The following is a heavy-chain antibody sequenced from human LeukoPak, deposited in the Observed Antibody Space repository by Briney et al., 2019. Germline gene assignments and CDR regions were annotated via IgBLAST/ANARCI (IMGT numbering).Heavy chain of an antibody. D-gene: IGHD5-12*01. CDR2: ISGSDGDT. J-gene: IGHJ6*02. Sequence: GGSLRLSCAASGFTFSIYAMSWIRQAPGKGLEWVSGISGSDGDTYYADSVKGRFTISRDNSKNTLYLQMNSLRAEDTAVYYCARERGGYDWPNYYYYGMDVWGQGTTVTVSS. V-gene: IGHV3-23*01. CDR1: GFTFSIYA. CDR3: ARERGGYDWPNYYYYGMDV.